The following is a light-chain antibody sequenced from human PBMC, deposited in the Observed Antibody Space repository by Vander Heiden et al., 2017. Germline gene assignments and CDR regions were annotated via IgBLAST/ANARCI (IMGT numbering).Light chain of an antibody. J-gene: IGKJ2*01. CDR3: QQYNNWPPYT. CDR2: GAS. CDR1: QSVSSN. Sequence: EIVMTKSPATLSVSPGESATLSCRASQSVSSNLAGYQQKPGQAPRLLIYGASTRATGIPARFSGSGSGTEFTLTISSLQSEDFAVYYCQQYNNWPPYTFGQGTKLEIK. V-gene: IGKV3-15*01.